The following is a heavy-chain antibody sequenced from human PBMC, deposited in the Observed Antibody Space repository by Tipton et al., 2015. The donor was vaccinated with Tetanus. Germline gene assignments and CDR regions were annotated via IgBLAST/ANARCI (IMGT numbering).Heavy chain of an antibody. Sequence: QSGPEVKKPGESLKISCKGFGYNLTNQWNRWGRPMAGKSLGGEGIIHPGDPDTRYRPSFQGQVTISADKSINPAYLQWSSLKASDTAMYYCARHAGATVYYYYMDVWGKGTTVTVSS. J-gene: IGHJ6*03. CDR2: IHPGDPDT. CDR3: ARHAGATVYYYYMDV. D-gene: IGHD1-26*01. V-gene: IGHV5-51*01. CDR1: GYNLTNQW.